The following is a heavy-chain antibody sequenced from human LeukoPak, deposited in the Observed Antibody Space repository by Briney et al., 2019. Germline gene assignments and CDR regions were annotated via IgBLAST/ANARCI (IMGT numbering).Heavy chain of an antibody. CDR2: INWNGGST. J-gene: IGHJ4*02. Sequence: GGSLRLSCAASGFTFDDYGMSWVRQAPGKGLELVSGINWNGGSTGYADSVKGRFTISRDNAKNSLYLQMNSLRAEDTALYYCARMAAYYYDSSGHLNYFDYWGQGTLVTVSS. CDR3: ARMAAYYYDSSGHLNYFDY. D-gene: IGHD3-22*01. CDR1: GFTFDDYG. V-gene: IGHV3-20*04.